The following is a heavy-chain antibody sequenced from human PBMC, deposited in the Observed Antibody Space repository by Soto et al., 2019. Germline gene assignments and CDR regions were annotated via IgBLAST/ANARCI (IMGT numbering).Heavy chain of an antibody. D-gene: IGHD3-3*01. CDR1: GFTFSSYA. CDR2: ISYDGSNK. J-gene: IGHJ4*02. V-gene: IGHV3-30-3*01. CDR3: ARDTRSFGVVIGGDY. Sequence: QVQLVESGGGVVQPGRSLRLSCAASGFTFSSYAMHWVRQAPGKGLEWVAVISYDGSNKYYADSVKGRFTISRDNSKNTLYLQMNSLRAEDTAVYYCARDTRSFGVVIGGDYWGQGTLVTVSS.